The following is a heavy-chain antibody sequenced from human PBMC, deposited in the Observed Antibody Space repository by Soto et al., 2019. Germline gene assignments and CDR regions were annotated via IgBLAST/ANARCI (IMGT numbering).Heavy chain of an antibody. D-gene: IGHD3-3*01. CDR1: GFTFSSYA. Sequence: GGSLRLSCAASGFTFSSYAMSWVRRAPGKGLEWVSAISGSGGSTYYADSVKGRFTISRDNSKNTLYLQMNSLRAEDTAVYYCAKDAYYDFWSGYLNYFDYWGQGTLVTVSS. CDR2: ISGSGGST. J-gene: IGHJ4*02. CDR3: AKDAYYDFWSGYLNYFDY. V-gene: IGHV3-23*01.